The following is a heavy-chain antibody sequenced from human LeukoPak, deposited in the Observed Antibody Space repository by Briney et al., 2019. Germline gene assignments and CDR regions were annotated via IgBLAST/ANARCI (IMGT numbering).Heavy chain of an antibody. CDR2: ISAYNGNT. CDR1: GYTFTSYG. J-gene: IGHJ3*02. D-gene: IGHD5-12*01. Sequence: GASVKVSCKASGYTFTSYGFSWVRQAPGQGLEWVGWISAYNGNTNYAQKLQGRVTMTTDTSTSTAYMELRSLRSDDTAVYYCARRLHQDGYNSGSDAFDIWGQGTMVTVSS. V-gene: IGHV1-18*01. CDR3: ARRLHQDGYNSGSDAFDI.